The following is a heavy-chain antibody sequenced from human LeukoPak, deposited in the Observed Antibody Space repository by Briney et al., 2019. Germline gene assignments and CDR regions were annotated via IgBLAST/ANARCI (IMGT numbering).Heavy chain of an antibody. Sequence: SETLSLTCTVSGGSIGSSYYFWGWIRQSPGKGLEWIGNVDYAGRTHYNPSLKSRVTMSADTSKNQFSLKLSSVTAADTAVYYCARDSGYGDTTWGQGTLVTVSS. J-gene: IGHJ4*02. CDR2: VDYAGRT. V-gene: IGHV4-39*07. D-gene: IGHD4-17*01. CDR3: ARDSGYGDTT. CDR1: GGSIGSSYYF.